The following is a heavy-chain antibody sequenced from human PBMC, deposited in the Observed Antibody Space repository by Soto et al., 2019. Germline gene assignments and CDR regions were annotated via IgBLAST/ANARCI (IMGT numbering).Heavy chain of an antibody. CDR2: IDPSDSYT. CDR1: GYSFTSHW. J-gene: IGHJ2*01. D-gene: IGHD2-21*01. CDR3: ARGXTXLXXWYFDL. Sequence: EVQLVQSGAEVKKPGESLRISCKGSGYSFTSHWISWVRQMPGKGLEWMGRIDPSDSYTSYSPSFQGHVTISADKSISTVYLQWSSLKASDTATYYXARGXTXLXXWYFDLWGRGTLVTVSS. V-gene: IGHV5-10-1*01.